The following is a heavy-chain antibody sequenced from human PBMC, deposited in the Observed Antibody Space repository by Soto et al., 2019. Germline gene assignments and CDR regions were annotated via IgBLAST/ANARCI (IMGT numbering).Heavy chain of an antibody. D-gene: IGHD6-6*01. Sequence: NPSETLSLTCTVSGGSISSYYWSWIRQPPGKGLEWIGYIYYSGSTNYNPSLKSRVTISVDTSKNQFSLKLSSVTAADTAVYYCARDRGIAARYYYYYGMDVWGQGTTVTVSS. V-gene: IGHV4-59*01. J-gene: IGHJ6*02. CDR1: GGSISSYY. CDR3: ARDRGIAARYYYYYGMDV. CDR2: IYYSGST.